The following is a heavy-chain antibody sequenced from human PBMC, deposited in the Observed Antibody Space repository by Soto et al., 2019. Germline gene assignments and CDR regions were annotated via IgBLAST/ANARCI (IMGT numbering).Heavy chain of an antibody. CDR2: TSSNNGKT. CDR3: ARTSGAKSEDYLDY. D-gene: IGHD3-10*01. CDR1: GYSFTTYG. Sequence: ASVKVSCKTSGYSFTTYGISWVRQAPGQGLEWMGWTSSNNGKTKYAQKFQGRVTMTTDKSTNTVHMELRSLRSGDTAVYYCARTSGAKSEDYLDYWGQGTLVTGSS. V-gene: IGHV1-18*01. J-gene: IGHJ4*02.